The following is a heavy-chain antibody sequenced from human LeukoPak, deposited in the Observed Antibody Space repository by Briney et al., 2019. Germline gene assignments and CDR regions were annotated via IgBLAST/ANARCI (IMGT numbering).Heavy chain of an antibody. Sequence: SETLSLTCTISGGSISSGSYYWSWIRQPAGKGLVWIGYIYYSGSTYYNPSLKSRVTISVDTSKNQFSLKLSSVTAADTAVYYCARGSYDYVWGSYRPRPFDYWGQGTLVTVSS. J-gene: IGHJ4*02. D-gene: IGHD3-16*02. CDR1: GGSISSGSYY. CDR3: ARGSYDYVWGSYRPRPFDY. V-gene: IGHV4-30-4*08. CDR2: IYYSGST.